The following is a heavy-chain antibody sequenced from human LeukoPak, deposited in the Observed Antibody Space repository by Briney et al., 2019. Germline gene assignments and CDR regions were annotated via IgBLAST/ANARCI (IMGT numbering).Heavy chain of an antibody. CDR2: IYHSGST. Sequence: SETLSLTCAVSGGSISSSNWWSWVRQPPGKGLEWIGEIYHSGSTNYNPSLKSRVTISVDKSKNQFSLKLSSVTAADTAVYYCAREVYYYDSSGYYEYYFDYWGQGTLVTVSS. V-gene: IGHV4-4*02. J-gene: IGHJ4*02. D-gene: IGHD3-22*01. CDR3: AREVYYYDSSGYYEYYFDY. CDR1: GGSISSSNW.